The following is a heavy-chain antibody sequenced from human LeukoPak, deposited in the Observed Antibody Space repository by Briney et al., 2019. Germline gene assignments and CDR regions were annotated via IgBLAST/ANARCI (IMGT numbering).Heavy chain of an antibody. V-gene: IGHV4-34*01. J-gene: IGHJ4*01. CDR3: ARVSYGYLLHPLDY. CDR2: INHSGST. D-gene: IGHD5-18*01. CDR1: GGSFSGYY. Sequence: SETLSLTCAVYGGSFSGYYWSWIRQPPGKGLEWIGDINHSGSTNYNPSLKSRVTISVDTSKNQFSLKLSSVTAADTAVYYCARVSYGYLLHPLDYWGQGTLATV.